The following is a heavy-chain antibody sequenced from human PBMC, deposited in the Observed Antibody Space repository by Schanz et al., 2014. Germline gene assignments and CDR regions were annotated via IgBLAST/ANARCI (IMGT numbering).Heavy chain of an antibody. Sequence: EVHLLESGGGLVEPGGSLRLSCATSGFSLDIFAVSWVRQAPGKGLEWVSVIGVDGTTTYYADSVKGRFTISRDNSKNTLYLQMNSLRADDTAVYYCAKGPYYYYYMDVWGNGTTVTVSS. CDR1: GFSLDIFA. CDR2: IGVDGTTT. V-gene: IGHV3-23*01. J-gene: IGHJ6*03. CDR3: AKGPYYYYYMDV.